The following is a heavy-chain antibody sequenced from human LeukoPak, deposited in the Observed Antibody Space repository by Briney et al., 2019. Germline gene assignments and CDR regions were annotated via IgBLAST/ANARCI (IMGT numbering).Heavy chain of an antibody. CDR1: GGSLSIDY. CDR3: ARVRRGCSYGPFDI. CDR2: VYYSGST. Sequence: SETLSLTCTVSGGSLSIDYWSWIRQTPGKGLEWIGYVYYSGSTNYNPSLKSRVTMSVDTSNNQFSLNLNSVTAADTAVYYCARVRRGCSYGPFDIWGQGTKVTVSS. D-gene: IGHD5-18*01. V-gene: IGHV4-59*01. J-gene: IGHJ3*02.